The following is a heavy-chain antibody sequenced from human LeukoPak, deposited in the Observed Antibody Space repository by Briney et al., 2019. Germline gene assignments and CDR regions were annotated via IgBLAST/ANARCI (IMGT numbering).Heavy chain of an antibody. CDR3: ARDTREYQLLLDYYYYYGMDV. Sequence: SETLSLTCTVSGGSISSGGYYWSWIRQHPGKGLEWIGYIYYSGSTYYNPSLKSRVTISVDTSKNQFSLKLSSVTAADTAVYYCARDTREYQLLLDYYYYYGMDVWGQGTTVTVSS. CDR1: GGSISSGGYY. CDR2: IYYSGST. D-gene: IGHD2-2*01. J-gene: IGHJ6*02. V-gene: IGHV4-31*03.